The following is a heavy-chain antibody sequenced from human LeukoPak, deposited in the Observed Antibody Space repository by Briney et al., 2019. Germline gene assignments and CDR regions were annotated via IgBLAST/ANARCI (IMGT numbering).Heavy chain of an antibody. CDR1: GGSFSGYY. V-gene: IGHV4-34*01. J-gene: IGHJ3*02. CDR2: INHSGST. Sequence: SETLSLTCAVYGGSFSGYYWSWIRQPPGKGLEWIGEINHSGSTNYNPSLKSRVTISVDTSKNQFSLNLSSVTAADTAVYYCARRLLRSDAFDIWGQGTMVTVSS. CDR3: ARRLLRSDAFDI. D-gene: IGHD2-15*01.